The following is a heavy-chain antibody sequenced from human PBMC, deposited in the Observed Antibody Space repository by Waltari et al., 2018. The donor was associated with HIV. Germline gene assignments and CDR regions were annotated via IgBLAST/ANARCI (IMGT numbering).Heavy chain of an antibody. J-gene: IGHJ6*02. CDR3: ARDGYSSPQGDYYYYGMDV. V-gene: IGHV3-66*02. Sequence: EVQLVESGGGLVQPGGSLRLSCAASGFTVSSNYMSWVRQAPGKGLEWVSVIYSGGSTYYADSVKGRFTISRDNSKNTLYLQMNSLRAEDTAVYYCARDGYSSPQGDYYYYGMDVWGQGTTVTVSS. D-gene: IGHD6-13*01. CDR2: IYSGGST. CDR1: GFTVSSNY.